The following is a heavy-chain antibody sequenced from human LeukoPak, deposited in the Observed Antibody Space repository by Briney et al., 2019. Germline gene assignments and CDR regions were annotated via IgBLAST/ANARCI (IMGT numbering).Heavy chain of an antibody. D-gene: IGHD6-13*01. V-gene: IGHV3-66*01. Sequence: GGSLRLSCAASGFTFSSYAMSWVRQAPGKGLEWVSVIYSGGSTYYADSVKGGFTISRDNSKNTLYLQMNSLRAEDTAVYYCARGTDSSSWSLGYWGQGTLVTVSS. CDR3: ARGTDSSSWSLGY. J-gene: IGHJ4*02. CDR1: GFTFSSYA. CDR2: IYSGGST.